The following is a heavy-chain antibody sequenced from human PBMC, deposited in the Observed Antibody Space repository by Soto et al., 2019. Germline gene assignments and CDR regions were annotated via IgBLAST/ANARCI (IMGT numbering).Heavy chain of an antibody. V-gene: IGHV3-30-3*01. Sequence: PGGSLRLSCAASGFTFSSYAMHWVRQAPGKGLEWVAVISYDGSNKYYADSVKGRFTISRDNSKNTLYLQMNSLRAEDTAVYYCARPKYFFQVFYFDYWGQGTLVTVSS. CDR1: GFTFSSYA. CDR3: ARPKYFFQVFYFDY. J-gene: IGHJ4*02. CDR2: ISYDGSNK. D-gene: IGHD2-8*01.